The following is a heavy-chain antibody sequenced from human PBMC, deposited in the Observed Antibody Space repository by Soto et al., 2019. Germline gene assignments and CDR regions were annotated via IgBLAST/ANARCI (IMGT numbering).Heavy chain of an antibody. Sequence: EVQLLESGGGLVQPGGSLRLSCAASGFTFSNYAMSWVRRAPGKGLEWVSSVSGSSGSTYYADSVRGRFTISRGNSKSTLFLQMNSLRAEDTAIYYCARTSVVVVAAGASFDHWGQGTLVTVSS. CDR1: GFTFSNYA. CDR2: VSGSSGST. CDR3: ARTSVVVVAAGASFDH. D-gene: IGHD2-15*01. J-gene: IGHJ4*02. V-gene: IGHV3-23*01.